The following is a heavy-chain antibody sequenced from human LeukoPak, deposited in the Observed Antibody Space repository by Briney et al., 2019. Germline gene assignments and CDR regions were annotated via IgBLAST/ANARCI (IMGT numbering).Heavy chain of an antibody. CDR2: ISSSSYI. V-gene: IGHV3-21*01. CDR1: GFTFSSYS. CDR3: ARGGRNMGGTHGWFDP. Sequence: GGSLRLSCAASGFTFSSYSMNWVRQAPGKGLEWVSSISSSSYIYYADSVKGRFTISRDNAKNSLYLQMNSLRAEDTAVYYCARGGRNMGGTHGWFDPWGQGTLVTVSS. D-gene: IGHD1-26*01. J-gene: IGHJ5*02.